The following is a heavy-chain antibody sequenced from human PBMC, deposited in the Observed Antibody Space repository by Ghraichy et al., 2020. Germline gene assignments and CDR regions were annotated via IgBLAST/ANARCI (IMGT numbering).Heavy chain of an antibody. CDR2: ITSGSSAI. CDR1: GFTFTSYS. J-gene: IGHJ4*02. Sequence: RGSLRLSCAASGFTFTSYSMNWVRQAPGKGLEWVSYITSGSSAIYYADSVKGRFTISRDNAKNSLYLQMNSLRAEDTAVYYCARGASGRANFDYWGQGTLVTVSS. V-gene: IGHV3-48*01. CDR3: ARGASGRANFDY. D-gene: IGHD3-10*01.